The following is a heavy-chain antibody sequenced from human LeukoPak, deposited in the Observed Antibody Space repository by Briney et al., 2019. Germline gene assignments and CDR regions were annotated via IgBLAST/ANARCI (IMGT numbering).Heavy chain of an antibody. J-gene: IGHJ4*02. Sequence: KPSETLSLTCAVYGGSFSGYYWSWIRQPPGKGLEWIGEINHSGSTNYNPSLKSRVTISVDTSKNQFSLKLSSVTAADTAVYYCVRDGATSRTNFDYWGQGTLVTVPS. CDR1: GGSFSGYY. V-gene: IGHV4-34*01. CDR3: VRDGATSRTNFDY. CDR2: INHSGST. D-gene: IGHD1-14*01.